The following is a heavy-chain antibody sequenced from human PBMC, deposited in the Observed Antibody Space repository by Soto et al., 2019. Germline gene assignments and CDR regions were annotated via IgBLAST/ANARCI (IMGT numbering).Heavy chain of an antibody. Sequence: SQAISLTGVISGDSVSSNSAAWNWIRQSPSRGLEWLGRTYYRSKWYNDYAVSVKSRITINPDTSKNQFSLQLNSVTPEDTAVYYCSRALQLAYGTHVWGPAPTVTVS. CDR1: GDSVSSNSAA. V-gene: IGHV6-1*01. J-gene: IGHJ6*02. CDR2: TYYRSKWYN. D-gene: IGHD6-6*01. CDR3: SRALQLAYGTHV.